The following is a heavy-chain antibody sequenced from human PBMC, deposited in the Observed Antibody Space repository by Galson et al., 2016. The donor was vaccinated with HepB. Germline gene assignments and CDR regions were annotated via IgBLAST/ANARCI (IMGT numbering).Heavy chain of an antibody. CDR3: ARDLYRGSAAYNWFDP. D-gene: IGHD6-25*01. CDR1: GFTLSSYS. V-gene: IGHV3-21*06. Sequence: SLRLSCAASGFTLSSYSMNWVRQAPGKGLEWVSSISRSSSYAYYADSVKGRFTISRDNAKNSLNLQMNSLRAEDTAVYYCARDLYRGSAAYNWFDPWGQGTLVTVSS. CDR2: ISRSSSYA. J-gene: IGHJ5*02.